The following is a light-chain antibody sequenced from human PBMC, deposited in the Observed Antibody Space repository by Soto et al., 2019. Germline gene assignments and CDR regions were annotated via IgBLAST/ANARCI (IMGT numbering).Light chain of an antibody. Sequence: EIVLTQSPGTLSLSPGERATLSCRASQSVSSNHLAWYQQKPGQAPRLLIYGASSRATGIPDRFSGSGSGTDFTLTIRRLEPEDFAVYYCQQYGRSPLTFGGGTKVDIK. V-gene: IGKV3-20*01. CDR1: QSVSSNH. J-gene: IGKJ4*01. CDR3: QQYGRSPLT. CDR2: GAS.